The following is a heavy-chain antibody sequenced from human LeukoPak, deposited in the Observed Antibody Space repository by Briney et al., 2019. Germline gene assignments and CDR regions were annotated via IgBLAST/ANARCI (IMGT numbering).Heavy chain of an antibody. CDR1: GYTLTRYG. Sequence: ASVNVSCKSSGYTLTRYGISELRQAAGQEREWMGWISAYNGKTHYAQKLHGRVTMTTETSKSTAYMELRSLTSDDTAVYYCARDYGGTPSSYWGQGTLVTVSS. CDR2: ISAYNGKT. V-gene: IGHV1-18*01. CDR3: ARDYGGTPSSY. J-gene: IGHJ4*02. D-gene: IGHD1-26*01.